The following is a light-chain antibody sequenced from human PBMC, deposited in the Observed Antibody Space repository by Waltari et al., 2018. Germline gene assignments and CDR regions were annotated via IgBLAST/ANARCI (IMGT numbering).Light chain of an antibody. CDR3: QQRRNWPLT. CDR1: QSLSNY. J-gene: IGKJ4*01. Sequence: DIVLTQSPATLSLSPGERATLSCRASQSLSNYLAWYQQKPRKAPRLLIYDTSNMATGIPARFSGSGFGTDFTLSISSLEGEDFVVYYCQQRRNWPLTFGGGTKVEIK. V-gene: IGKV3-11*01. CDR2: DTS.